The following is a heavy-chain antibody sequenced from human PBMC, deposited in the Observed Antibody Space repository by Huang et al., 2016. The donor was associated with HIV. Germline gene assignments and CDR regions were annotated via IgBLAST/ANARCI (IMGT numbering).Heavy chain of an antibody. J-gene: IGHJ4*02. CDR3: ARDWSFGSSTSPAD. CDR2: INPKRGGT. D-gene: IGHD6-6*01. Sequence: QVQLVQSGAEVKHPGASVRVSCKASGYTFTDSNIHWVRQAPGQGLEGMGWINPKRGGTIYAQRFQGRITMTRDTTISTVHMDLRRIQSDDTAVYFCARDWSFGSSTSPADWGQGTLVTVSS. V-gene: IGHV1-2*02. CDR1: GYTFTDSN.